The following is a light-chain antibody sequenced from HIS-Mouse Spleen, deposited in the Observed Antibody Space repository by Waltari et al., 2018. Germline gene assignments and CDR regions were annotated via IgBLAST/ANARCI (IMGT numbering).Light chain of an antibody. CDR2: KAS. Sequence: DIQMTQSPSTLSASVGDRVTITCRASQSISSWLAWYQQKPGKAPKLLIYKASSLESGVPSRFSGGGSGTEFTLTISSLQPDDFATYYCQQYNSYSPFGGGTKVEIK. V-gene: IGKV1-5*03. J-gene: IGKJ4*01. CDR1: QSISSW. CDR3: QQYNSYSP.